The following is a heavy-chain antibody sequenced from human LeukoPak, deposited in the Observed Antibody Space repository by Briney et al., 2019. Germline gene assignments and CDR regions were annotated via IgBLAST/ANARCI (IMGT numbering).Heavy chain of an antibody. Sequence: SETLSLTCAVSGGSISSGGYSWSWIRQPPGKGLEWIGYIYHSGSIYYNPSLKSRVTISVDRSKNQFSLKLSSVTAADTAVYYCARAAAGWEGYFDYWGQGTLVTVSS. V-gene: IGHV4-30-2*01. J-gene: IGHJ4*02. CDR1: GGSISSGGYS. CDR3: ARAAAGWEGYFDY. CDR2: IYHSGSI. D-gene: IGHD6-13*01.